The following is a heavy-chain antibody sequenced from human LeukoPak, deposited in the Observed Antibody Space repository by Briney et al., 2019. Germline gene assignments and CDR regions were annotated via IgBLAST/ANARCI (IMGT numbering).Heavy chain of an antibody. J-gene: IGHJ4*02. CDR3: ARGPIVVVAVATTYYFDY. D-gene: IGHD2-15*01. CDR2: IYYSGST. Sequence: SETLSLTCTVSGRSISSSSYYWGWIRQPPGKGLEWIGSIYYSGSTYYNPSLKSQVTISVDTSKNQFSLKLSSVTAADTAVYYCARGPIVVVAVATTYYFDYWGQGTLVTVSS. V-gene: IGHV4-39*07. CDR1: GRSISSSSYY.